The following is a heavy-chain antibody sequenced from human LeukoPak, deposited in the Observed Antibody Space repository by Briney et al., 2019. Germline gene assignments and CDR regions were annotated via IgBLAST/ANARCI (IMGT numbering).Heavy chain of an antibody. Sequence: ASVKVSCKASGYTFIAYYMHWVRQAPGQGLEWVGWINPNSGGTNYAQKFQGRVSMTRDTAIRTVYMELSRLRSDDTAVYYCARDSCSSTSCLSIDDYWGQGTLVTVSS. V-gene: IGHV1-2*02. D-gene: IGHD2-2*01. CDR1: GYTFIAYY. J-gene: IGHJ4*02. CDR3: ARDSCSSTSCLSIDDY. CDR2: INPNSGGT.